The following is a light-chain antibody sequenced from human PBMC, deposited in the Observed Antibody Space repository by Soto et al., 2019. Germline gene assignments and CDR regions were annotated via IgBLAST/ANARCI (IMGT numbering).Light chain of an antibody. CDR3: QQYDNLPLT. Sequence: DLQMTQSPSSLSASVGDRVTITCQARQDISNYLNWYQQQPGKAPKLLIYDASNLEIGVPSRFSGSGSGTDFTFTISSLQPEDIATYYCQQYDNLPLTFGGGTKVEIK. J-gene: IGKJ4*01. V-gene: IGKV1-33*01. CDR2: DAS. CDR1: QDISNY.